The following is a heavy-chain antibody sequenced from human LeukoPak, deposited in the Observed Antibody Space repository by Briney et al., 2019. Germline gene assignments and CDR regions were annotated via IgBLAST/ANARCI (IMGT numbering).Heavy chain of an antibody. CDR2: IKQDGSEK. CDR1: GFTFSSYW. CDR3: AKGGRGNGEVY. J-gene: IGHJ4*02. V-gene: IGHV3-7*01. Sequence: GGSLRLFCAVSGFTFSSYWMNWLRQAPGKGLEWVANIKQDGSEKNYVDSVKGRFTISRDNAKSSLCLQMNDLRDADTAVYYRAKGGRGNGEVYWGQGTLVTVSS. D-gene: IGHD2-8*01.